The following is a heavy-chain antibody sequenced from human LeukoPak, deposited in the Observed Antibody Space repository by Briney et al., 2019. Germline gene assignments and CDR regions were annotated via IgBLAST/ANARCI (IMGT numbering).Heavy chain of an antibody. CDR2: INQDGSEK. J-gene: IGHJ3*02. CDR3: ARDSESDAFDI. CDR1: GFTFSSYW. D-gene: IGHD3-10*01. V-gene: IGHV3-7*01. Sequence: GGSLRLSCAASGFTFSSYWMSWVRQAPGTGLEWVAIINQDGSEKYYVDSVKGRFTISRDNARNSLYLQMDSPRAEDTAIYYCARDSESDAFDIWGQGTMVTVSS.